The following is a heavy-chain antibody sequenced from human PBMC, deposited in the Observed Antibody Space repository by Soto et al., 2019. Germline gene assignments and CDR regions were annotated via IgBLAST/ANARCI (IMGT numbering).Heavy chain of an antibody. J-gene: IGHJ4*02. CDR1: GFTFSSYS. D-gene: IGHD1-26*01. CDR3: ARDNEGGATPYPPDY. V-gene: IGHV3-21*01. Sequence: GGSLRLSCAASGFTFSSYSMNWVRQAPGKGLEWVSSISSSSSYIYYADSVKGRFTISRDNAKNSLYLQMNSLRAEDTAVYYCARDNEGGATPYPPDYWGQGTLVTVSS. CDR2: ISSSSSYI.